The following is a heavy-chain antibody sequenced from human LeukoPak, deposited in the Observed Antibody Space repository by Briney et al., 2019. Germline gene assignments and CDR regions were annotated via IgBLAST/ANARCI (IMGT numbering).Heavy chain of an antibody. CDR1: GFTFSSYA. CDR2: ISYDGSNK. Sequence: GGSLRLSCAASGFTFSSYAMHWVRQAPGKGLEWVAVISYDGSNKYYADSVRGRFTISRDNSKNTLYLQMNSLRAEDTAVYYCARVCRDGYNFTFDYWGQGTLVTVSS. V-gene: IGHV3-30-3*01. D-gene: IGHD5-24*01. J-gene: IGHJ4*02. CDR3: ARVCRDGYNFTFDY.